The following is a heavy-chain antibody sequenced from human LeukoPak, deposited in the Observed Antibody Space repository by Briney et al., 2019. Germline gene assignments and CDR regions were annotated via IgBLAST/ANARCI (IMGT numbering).Heavy chain of an antibody. CDR1: GFTFSRYW. CDR3: ARAPSEIGGYYPEYFRH. CDR2: IKSDGST. D-gene: IGHD3-22*01. J-gene: IGHJ1*01. V-gene: IGHV3-74*01. Sequence: PGGSLRLSCAASGFTFSRYWMHWVRQAPGKGLVWVSRIKSDGSTNYADSVKGRFTISRDNAKNTVSLQMNSLRPEDTGVYYCARAPSEIGGYYPEYFRHWGQGTLVTVSS.